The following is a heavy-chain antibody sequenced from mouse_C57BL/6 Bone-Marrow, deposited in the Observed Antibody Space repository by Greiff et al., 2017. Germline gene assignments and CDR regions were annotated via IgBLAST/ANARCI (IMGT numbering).Heavy chain of an antibody. D-gene: IGHD1-1*01. CDR2: IYPRSGNT. CDR1: GYTFTSYG. CDR3: SYGSSCHYYAMDY. V-gene: IGHV1-81*01. J-gene: IGHJ4*01. Sequence: VQLQQSGAELARPGASVKLSCKASGYTFTSYGISWVKQRTGPGLEGLGEIYPRSGNTYYNEKFKGKATLTADKSSCTAFMELRSLTSEDSAVYFCSYGSSCHYYAMDYWGQGSLVTVSS.